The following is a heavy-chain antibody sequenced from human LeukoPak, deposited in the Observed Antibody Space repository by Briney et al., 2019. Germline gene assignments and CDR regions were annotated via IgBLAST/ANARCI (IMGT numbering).Heavy chain of an antibody. J-gene: IGHJ4*02. CDR2: ISGSGRTT. CDR1: GSTFSSYA. D-gene: IGHD6-19*01. CDR3: ANTGYSRAWSASGY. V-gene: IGHV3-23*01. Sequence: GGSLRLSCAASGSTFSSYAMSWVRQAPGKGLESVSTISGSGRTTYYADSVKGRFRISRDNSKNTLFLQMDSLRAEDTAVYYCANTGYSRAWSASGYWGQGTLVTVSS.